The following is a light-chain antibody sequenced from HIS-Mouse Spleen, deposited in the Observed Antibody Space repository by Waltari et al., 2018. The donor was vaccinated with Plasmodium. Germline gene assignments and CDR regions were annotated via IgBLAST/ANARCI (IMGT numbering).Light chain of an antibody. CDR2: KDS. V-gene: IGLV3-27*01. J-gene: IGLJ2*01. Sequence: SYQLTHPPSVYVSPGQTARITSPGAALPKKYHYWYQQKSGQATVRVIYKDSERPTGIPERCSGSSSGTTVTLTISGAQVEDEADYYCYSAADNNVVFGGGTKLTVL. CDR3: YSAADNNVV. CDR1: ALPKKY.